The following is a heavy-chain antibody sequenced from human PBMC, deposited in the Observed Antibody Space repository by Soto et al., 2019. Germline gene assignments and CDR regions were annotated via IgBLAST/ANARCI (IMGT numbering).Heavy chain of an antibody. CDR2: IYYSGST. D-gene: IGHD6-6*01. CDR3: ARSIAARVRWFDP. CDR1: GGSISSSSYY. Sequence: SETLSLTCTVSGGSISSSSYYWGWIRQPPGKGLEWIGSIYYSGSTYYNPSLKSRVTISVDTSKNQFSLKLSSVTAADTAVYYCARSIAARVRWFDPWGQGTLVTVSS. V-gene: IGHV4-39*01. J-gene: IGHJ5*02.